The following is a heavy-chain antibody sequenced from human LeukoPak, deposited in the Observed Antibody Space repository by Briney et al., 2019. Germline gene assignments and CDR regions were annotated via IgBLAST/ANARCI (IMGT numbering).Heavy chain of an antibody. V-gene: IGHV3-48*04. CDR1: GFIFGTYS. CDR2: ISSSGSTI. Sequence: GGSLRLSCAASGFIFGTYSMNWVRQAPGKGLEWVSYISSSGSTIYYADSVKGRFTISRDNAKNSLYLQMNSLRAEDTAVYYCAELGITMIGGVWGKGTTVTISS. CDR3: AELGITMIGGV. D-gene: IGHD3-10*02. J-gene: IGHJ6*04.